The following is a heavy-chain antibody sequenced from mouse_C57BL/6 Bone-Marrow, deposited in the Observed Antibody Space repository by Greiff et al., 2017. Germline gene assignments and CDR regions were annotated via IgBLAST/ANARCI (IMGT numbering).Heavy chain of an antibody. D-gene: IGHD1-1*01. V-gene: IGHV1-81*01. CDR2: IYPRSGNT. Sequence: VQLQESGAELARPGASVKLSCKASGYTFTSYGISWVKQRTGQGLEWIGEIYPRSGNTYYNEKFKGKATLTADKSSSTAYMELRSLTSEDSAVYFCARYAYYYGSSYAMDYWGQGTSGTVSS. CDR1: GYTFTSYG. CDR3: ARYAYYYGSSYAMDY. J-gene: IGHJ4*01.